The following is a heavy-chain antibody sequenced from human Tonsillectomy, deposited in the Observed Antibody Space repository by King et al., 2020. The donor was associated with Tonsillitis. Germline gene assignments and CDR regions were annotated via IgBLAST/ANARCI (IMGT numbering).Heavy chain of an antibody. CDR3: ARGRGYSGYHFDY. CDR2: LYRGGST. D-gene: IGHD5-12*01. V-gene: IGHV3-53*01. CDR1: GFTVSSNY. Sequence: VQLVDAGGGWIQTGGSLRLSCAASGFTVSSNYMSGVSQAPGKGLDWVSVLYRGGSTYYADSVKGRFTISRDNSKNTLYLQMNSLRAEDTAVYYCARGRGYSGYHFDYWGQGTLVTVSS. J-gene: IGHJ4*02.